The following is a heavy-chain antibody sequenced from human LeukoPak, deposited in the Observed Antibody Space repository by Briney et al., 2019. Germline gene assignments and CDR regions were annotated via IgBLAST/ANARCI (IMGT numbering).Heavy chain of an antibody. Sequence: PGGSLRLSCAASGFTSSSYAMSWVRQAPGKGLERVSAISGSGGSTYYADSVKGRFTISRDNSKNTLYLQMNSLRAEDTAVYYCAKDPHRIVGATTVDYWGQGTLVTVSS. CDR3: AKDPHRIVGATTVDY. J-gene: IGHJ4*02. CDR2: ISGSGGST. D-gene: IGHD1-26*01. CDR1: GFTSSSYA. V-gene: IGHV3-23*01.